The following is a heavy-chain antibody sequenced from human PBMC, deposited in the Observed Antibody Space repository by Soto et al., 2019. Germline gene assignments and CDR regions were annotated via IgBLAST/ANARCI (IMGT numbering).Heavy chain of an antibody. Sequence: GGSLRLSCAASGFTFSSYSMNWVRQAPGKGLEWVSSISSSSSYIYYADSVKGRFTISRDNSKNTLYLQMNSLRAEDTALYYCARDDAGRTDAFDIWGKGKMVTVS. D-gene: IGHD6-13*01. CDR1: GFTFSSYS. CDR3: ARDDAGRTDAFDI. J-gene: IGHJ3*02. V-gene: IGHV3-21*01. CDR2: ISSSSSYI.